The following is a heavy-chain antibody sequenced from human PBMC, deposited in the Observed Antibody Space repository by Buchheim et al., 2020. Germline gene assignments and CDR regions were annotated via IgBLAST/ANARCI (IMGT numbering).Heavy chain of an antibody. Sequence: EVQLLESGGGLVQPGGSLRLSCAASGFTFSSYAMSWVRQAPGKGLEWVSAISGSGGSTYYADSVKGRFTISRDNSKNTLYLQMNSLRAEDTAVYYCARASQITIFGVVWDYYYYGMDVWGQGTT. D-gene: IGHD3-3*01. V-gene: IGHV3-23*01. CDR1: GFTFSSYA. CDR3: ARASQITIFGVVWDYYYYGMDV. CDR2: ISGSGGST. J-gene: IGHJ6*02.